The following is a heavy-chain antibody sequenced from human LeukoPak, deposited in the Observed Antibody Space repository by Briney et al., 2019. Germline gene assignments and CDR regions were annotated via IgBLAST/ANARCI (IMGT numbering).Heavy chain of an antibody. V-gene: IGHV3-48*03. J-gene: IGHJ4*02. D-gene: IGHD1-26*01. CDR3: ARDEVGATTEFDY. CDR1: GFSFSSYE. Sequence: GGSLRLSCAASGFSFSSYEMNWVRQAPGKGLEWLSYISPSGSSTSYTDSVKGRFTISRDNAKNPLYLQMNSLRTDDTAVYYCARDEVGATTEFDYWGQGTLVTVSS. CDR2: ISPSGSST.